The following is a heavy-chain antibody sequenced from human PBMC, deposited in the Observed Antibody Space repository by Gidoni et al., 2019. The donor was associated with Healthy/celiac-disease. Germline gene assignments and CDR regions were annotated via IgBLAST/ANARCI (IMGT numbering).Heavy chain of an antibody. D-gene: IGHD5-18*01. V-gene: IGHV4-34*01. J-gene: IGHJ4*02. CDR2: INHSGST. CDR3: ASGLWKRWGLGY. Sequence: GKGLEWIGEINHSGSTNYNPSLKSRVTISVDTSKNQFSLKLSSVTAADTAVYYCASGLWKRWGLGYWGQGTLVTVSS.